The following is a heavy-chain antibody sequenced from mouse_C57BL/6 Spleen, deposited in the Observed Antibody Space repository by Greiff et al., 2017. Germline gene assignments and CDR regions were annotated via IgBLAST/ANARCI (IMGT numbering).Heavy chain of an antibody. J-gene: IGHJ1*03. CDR3: TRRPYGYFDV. Sequence: VQLQQSGAELVRPGASVTLSCKASGYTFTDYEMHWVKQTPVHGLEWIGAIDPETGGTAYKQKFKGKAILTADKSSSTAYMELRSLTSEDSAVYYCTRRPYGYFDVWGTGTTVTVSS. V-gene: IGHV1-15*01. CDR2: IDPETGGT. CDR1: GYTFTDYE.